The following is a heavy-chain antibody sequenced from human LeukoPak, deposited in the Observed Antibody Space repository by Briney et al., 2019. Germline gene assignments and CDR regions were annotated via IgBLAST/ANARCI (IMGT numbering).Heavy chain of an antibody. J-gene: IGHJ3*02. CDR2: MYYSGST. Sequence: PSETLSLTCTVSGDSISSYYWSWIRQPPGKGLEWIGYMYYSGSTSYNPSLKSRVTISVDTSKNQLSLKLSSVTAADTAVYYCARVPYGDYGAFDIWGQGTMVIVSS. CDR3: ARVPYGDYGAFDI. D-gene: IGHD4-17*01. CDR1: GDSISSYY. V-gene: IGHV4-59*01.